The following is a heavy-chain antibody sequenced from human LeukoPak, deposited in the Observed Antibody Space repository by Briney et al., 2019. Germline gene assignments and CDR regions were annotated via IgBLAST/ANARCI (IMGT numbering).Heavy chain of an antibody. V-gene: IGHV6-1*01. J-gene: IGHJ5*02. Sequence: PSQTLSLTCAISGDSVSSNSVTWNWIRQSPSRGLGWLARTYYRSTWYNDYAVSVRGRITVNPDTSKNQFSLHLNSVTPEDTAVYYCARRLTQYDCFDPWGQGILVTVSS. CDR2: TYYRSTWYN. CDR3: ARRLTQYDCFDP. CDR1: GDSVSSNSVT. D-gene: IGHD2-2*01.